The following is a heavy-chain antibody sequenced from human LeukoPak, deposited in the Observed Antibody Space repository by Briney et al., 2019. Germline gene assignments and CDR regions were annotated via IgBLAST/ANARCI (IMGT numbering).Heavy chain of an antibody. V-gene: IGHV4-4*07. Sequence: SETLSLTCTVPGGSIINYYWSCIRQPAGKGLEWIGRIYSSGTTIYNPSLKSRVTMSVDTSKNQFSLKLSSVTAADTAVYFCASGSSGYDPWGQGTLVTVSS. CDR2: IYSSGTT. CDR3: ASGSSGYDP. CDR1: GGSIINYY. J-gene: IGHJ5*02. D-gene: IGHD5-12*01.